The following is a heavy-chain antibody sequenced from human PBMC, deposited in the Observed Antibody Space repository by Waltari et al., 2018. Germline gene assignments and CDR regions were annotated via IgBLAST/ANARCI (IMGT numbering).Heavy chain of an antibody. CDR3: ARDPPIYCSGGSCYSP. Sequence: QVQLQESGPGLVKPSETLSLTCTVSGGSISSYYWSWIRQPPGKGLEWVGYIYTSGSTNYNPSLKSRVTISVDTSKNQFSLKLSSVTAADTAGYYCARDPPIYCSGGSCYSPWGQGTLVTVSS. V-gene: IGHV4-4*09. CDR1: GGSISSYY. J-gene: IGHJ5*02. D-gene: IGHD2-15*01. CDR2: IYTSGST.